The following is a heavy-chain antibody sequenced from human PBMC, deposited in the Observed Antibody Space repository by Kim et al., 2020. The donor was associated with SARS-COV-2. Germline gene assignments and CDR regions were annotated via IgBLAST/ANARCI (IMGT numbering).Heavy chain of an antibody. CDR1: GFTFQTSY. CDR2: ISPDGRDR. V-gene: IGHV3-7*01. J-gene: IGHJ4*02. CDR3: ARYKWNHGEIDS. Sequence: GGSLRLSCAATGFTFQTSYMIRVRQSPRKGLEWVAHISPDGRDRDYEDSVDGRLTISRDNAKNSLYLDMDSLRAEDTAIYYCARYKWNHGEIDSWGQGTLVTVSS. D-gene: IGHD1-20*01.